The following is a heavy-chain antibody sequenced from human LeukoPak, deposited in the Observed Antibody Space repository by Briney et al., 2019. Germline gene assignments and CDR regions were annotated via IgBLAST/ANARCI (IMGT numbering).Heavy chain of an antibody. V-gene: IGHV3-23*01. CDR1: GLIFSTYA. Sequence: GGSLRLSYAASGLIFSTYAMGCARQAPGRALKGVSSITGSGANTYYADSVKGRFTISRDNSKNPLYLQMTNLRAEDTALYYCAKDHAQGVIGASSQMNVWGEGTTVTVSS. CDR3: AKDHAQGVIGASSQMNV. CDR2: ITGSGANT. J-gene: IGHJ6*04. D-gene: IGHD2-21*01.